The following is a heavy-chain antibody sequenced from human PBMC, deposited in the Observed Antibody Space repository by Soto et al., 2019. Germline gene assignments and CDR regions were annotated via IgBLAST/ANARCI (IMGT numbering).Heavy chain of an antibody. CDR1: GFTFSSYS. D-gene: IGHD6-6*01. Sequence: GGSLRLSCAASGFTFSSYSMNWVRQAPGKGLEWVSSISSSSSYIYYADSVKGRFTISRDNAKNSLYLQMNSLRAEDTAVYYCAREGARPGPAGMDVWGQGTTVTVSS. CDR2: ISSSSSYI. J-gene: IGHJ6*01. V-gene: IGHV3-21*01. CDR3: AREGARPGPAGMDV.